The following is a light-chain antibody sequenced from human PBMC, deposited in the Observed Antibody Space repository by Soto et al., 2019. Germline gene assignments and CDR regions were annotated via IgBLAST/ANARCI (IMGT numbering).Light chain of an antibody. V-gene: IGLV2-23*02. CDR3: CSYAGSNTVL. CDR2: EDS. J-gene: IGLJ2*01. CDR1: SSDVGISNL. Sequence: QSALTQPASVSGSPGQSITISCTGTSSDVGISNLVSWYQQHPGKAPKLMIYEDSKRPSEISNRFSGSKSGNTASLTISGLQAEDEAEYHCCSYAGSNTVLFGGGTKLTVL.